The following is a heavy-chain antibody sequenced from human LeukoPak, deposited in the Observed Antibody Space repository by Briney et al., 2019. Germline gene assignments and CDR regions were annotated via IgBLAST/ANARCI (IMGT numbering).Heavy chain of an antibody. CDR2: IYPGDSDT. Sequence: GESLKISCKGSGYSFTTYWIGWVRQMPGRGLEWMGIIYPGDSDTRYSPSFQGQVTTSADKSLSTAYLQWSRLKASDTAVYYCAKHSRTGSSFDPFEYWGQGTLVTVSS. V-gene: IGHV5-51*01. CDR1: GYSFTTYW. J-gene: IGHJ4*02. D-gene: IGHD3-10*01. CDR3: AKHSRTGSSFDPFEY.